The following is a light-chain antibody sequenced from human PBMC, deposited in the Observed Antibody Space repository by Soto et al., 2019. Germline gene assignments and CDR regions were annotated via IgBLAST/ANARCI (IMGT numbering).Light chain of an antibody. CDR1: QSISGY. CDR2: ATS. J-gene: IGKJ3*01. V-gene: IGKV1-39*01. Sequence: DVQMTQSPSSLSASVGDRVTITCRASQSISGYLNWYHQRPGKAPKLLIYATSSLQSGVPSRFSGSGSGTDFTLTISSLQPEDFATYYCQQSYSTPVSCGPGTKVDIK. CDR3: QQSYSTPVS.